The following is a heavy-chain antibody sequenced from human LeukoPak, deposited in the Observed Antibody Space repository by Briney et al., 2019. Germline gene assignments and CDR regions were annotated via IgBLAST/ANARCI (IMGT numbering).Heavy chain of an antibody. D-gene: IGHD5-18*01. Sequence: GGSLRLSCAASGFTFSSYGMHWVRQAPGKGLEWVAVIWYDGSNKYYADSVKGRFTISRDNSKNTLYLQMNSLRAEDTAVYYCAKDRSYGYYFDYWGQGTLVTVSS. CDR2: IWYDGSNK. CDR1: GFTFSSYG. J-gene: IGHJ4*02. CDR3: AKDRSYGYYFDY. V-gene: IGHV3-33*06.